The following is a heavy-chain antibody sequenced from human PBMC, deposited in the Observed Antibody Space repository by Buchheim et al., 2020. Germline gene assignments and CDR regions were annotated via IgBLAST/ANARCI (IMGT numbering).Heavy chain of an antibody. CDR3: ARVVEYSSSSGWFDP. CDR1: GFTFRDYX. J-gene: IGHJ5*02. Sequence: QVQLVESGGGLVKPGGSLRLSCAASGFTFRDYXMSWIRQAPGKGLEWVSYISSSSSYTNYTDSVKGRFTXSRDNAKNTLHMHMNSLRAEDTAVYYCARVVEYSSSSGWFDPWGQGTL. V-gene: IGHV3-11*06. D-gene: IGHD6-6*01. CDR2: ISSSSSYT.